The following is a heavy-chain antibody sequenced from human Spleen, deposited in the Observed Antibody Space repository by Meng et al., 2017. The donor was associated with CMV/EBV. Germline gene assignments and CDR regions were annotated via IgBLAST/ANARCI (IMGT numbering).Heavy chain of an antibody. CDR3: ARGIMGYYYDSSGYYYLDY. CDR2: IFSSGAT. J-gene: IGHJ4*02. CDR1: GGSVSSGTYY. Sequence: SETLSLTCSVFGGSVSSGTYYWTWIRQPPGKGLEWIGYIFSSGATKYNPSLNSRVTISVDSSKSQFSLKLSSVTAADTAVYYCARGIMGYYYDSSGYYYLDYWGQGTLVTVSS. D-gene: IGHD3-22*01. V-gene: IGHV4-61*01.